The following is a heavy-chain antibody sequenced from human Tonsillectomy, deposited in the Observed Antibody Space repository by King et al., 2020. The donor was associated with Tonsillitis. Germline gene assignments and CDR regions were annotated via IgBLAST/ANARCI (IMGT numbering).Heavy chain of an antibody. J-gene: IGHJ4*02. V-gene: IGHV5-51*01. Sequence: GKKPGESRKSSGRGSGYSFTSYWSGWVRQMHGKGLEWMVIIYPGDSDTRYSPSFQGQFTISAAKSITTAYLQWSSLNASDTAMYYCARLSSPFIGPIDYWRQGTLVTVSS. CDR2: IYPGDSDT. CDR1: GYSFTSYW. CDR3: ARLSSPFIGPIDY. D-gene: IGHD3-16*02.